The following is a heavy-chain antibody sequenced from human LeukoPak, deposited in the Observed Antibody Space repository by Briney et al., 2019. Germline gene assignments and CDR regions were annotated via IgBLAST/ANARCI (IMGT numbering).Heavy chain of an antibody. CDR3: ARDDGFSCYSY. CDR1: GFSFSSYW. Sequence: GGSLRLSCAASGFSFSSYWMTWVRQAPGKGLEWVANMNLDGSEKYYVDSVKGQFIISRDNAKNSLYLQMNSLTAEDTAIYYCARDDGFSCYSYWGQGTLVTVSS. V-gene: IGHV3-7*01. D-gene: IGHD3-16*01. CDR2: MNLDGSEK. J-gene: IGHJ4*02.